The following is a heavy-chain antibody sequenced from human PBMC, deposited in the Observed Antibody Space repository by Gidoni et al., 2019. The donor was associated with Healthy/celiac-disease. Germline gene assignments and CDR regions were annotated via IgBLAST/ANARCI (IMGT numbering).Heavy chain of an antibody. V-gene: IGHV1-2*02. CDR3: ARDPIVVVTAPYYYYYGMDV. CDR2: INPNSGGT. CDR1: GYTFTGYY. J-gene: IGHJ6*02. D-gene: IGHD2-21*02. Sequence: QVQLVQSGAEVKKPGASVKVSCKASGYTFTGYYMHWVRQAPGQGLAWRGWINPNSGGTNYAQKFQGRVTMTRDTSISTAYMELSRLRSDDTAVYYCARDPIVVVTAPYYYYYGMDVWGQGTTVTVSS.